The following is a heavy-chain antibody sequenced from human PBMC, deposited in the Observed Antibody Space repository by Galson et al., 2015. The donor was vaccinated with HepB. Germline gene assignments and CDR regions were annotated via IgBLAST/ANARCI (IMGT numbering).Heavy chain of an antibody. D-gene: IGHD6-19*01. CDR3: AKGGWPKDAFDI. CDR1: GDSVSSNSAA. CDR2: TYYRSKWYN. J-gene: IGHJ3*02. V-gene: IGHV6-1*01. Sequence: CAISGDSVSSNSAAWNWIRQSPSRGLEWLGRTYYRSKWYNDYAVSVKSRITINPDTSKNQFSLQLNPVTPEDTAVYYCAKGGWPKDAFDIWGQGTMVTVSS.